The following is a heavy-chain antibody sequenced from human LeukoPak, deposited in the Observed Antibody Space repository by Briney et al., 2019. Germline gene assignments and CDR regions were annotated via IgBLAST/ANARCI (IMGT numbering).Heavy chain of an antibody. CDR1: GGSISSYY. D-gene: IGHD6-13*01. V-gene: IGHV4-59*08. CDR2: IYYSGST. CDR3: ARGSAAAGTYYYYYGMDV. Sequence: SSETLSLTCTVSGGSISSYYWSWIRQPPGKGLEWIGYIYYSGSTNYNPSLKSRVTISVDTPKNQFSLKLSSVTAADTAVYYCARGSAAAGTYYYYYGMDVWGQGTTVTVSS. J-gene: IGHJ6*02.